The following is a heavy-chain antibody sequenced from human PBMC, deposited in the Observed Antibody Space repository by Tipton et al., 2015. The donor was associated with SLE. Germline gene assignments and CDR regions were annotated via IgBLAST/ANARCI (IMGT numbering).Heavy chain of an antibody. D-gene: IGHD3-16*01. CDR1: GFLVSSNY. CDR2: TFSSGDT. CDR3: ASCRYASSLPGDGMDV. J-gene: IGHJ6*02. V-gene: IGHV3-53*05. Sequence: SLRLSCAASGFLVSSNYITWVRQAPGKGLQWVSITFSSGDTNYADSVQGRFSISRDDSKNTLYLQLNSLTTEDTAVYYCASCRYASSLPGDGMDVWGQGTTVTVSS.